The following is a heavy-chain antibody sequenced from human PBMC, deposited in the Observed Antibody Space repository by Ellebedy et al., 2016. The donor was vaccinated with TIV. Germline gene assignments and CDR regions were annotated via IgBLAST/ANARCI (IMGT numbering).Heavy chain of an antibody. D-gene: IGHD2-2*01. CDR1: GGSFSGYY. Sequence: SETLSLXCAVYGGSFSGYYWSWIRQPPGKGLEWIGEINHSGSTNYNPSLKNRVTISVDTSKNQFSLKLSSVTAADTAVYYCARGGYQLLAYYYYGMDVWGQGTTVTVSS. J-gene: IGHJ6*02. V-gene: IGHV4-34*01. CDR3: ARGGYQLLAYYYYGMDV. CDR2: INHSGST.